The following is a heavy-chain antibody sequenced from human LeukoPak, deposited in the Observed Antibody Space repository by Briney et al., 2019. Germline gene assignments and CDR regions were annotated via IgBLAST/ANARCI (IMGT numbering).Heavy chain of an antibody. CDR3: AKLGTYWYFDL. Sequence: GGSLRLSCAASGFTFNLYGMTWVRQAPGKGLEWVSGISGSGAGTYYADSVKGPFTISRDNSKNALFLQMNSLRAEDTAVYFCAKLGTYWYFDLWGRGTLVTVSS. V-gene: IGHV3-23*01. D-gene: IGHD7-27*01. J-gene: IGHJ2*01. CDR1: GFTFNLYG. CDR2: ISGSGAGT.